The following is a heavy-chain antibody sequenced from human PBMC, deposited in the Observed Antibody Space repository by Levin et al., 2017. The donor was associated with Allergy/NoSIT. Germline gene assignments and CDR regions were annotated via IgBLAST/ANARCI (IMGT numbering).Heavy chain of an antibody. D-gene: IGHD5-18*01. Sequence: PSQTLLLTCAVSGGSISSGGYSWSWIRQPPGKGLEWIGNIYLSGSTNDNPSLKSRVTMSVDRSKNQFSLKLSYVTAADTAVYYCARVAGYSYGYYFDYWGPGTLVTVSS. V-gene: IGHV4-30-2*01. CDR1: GGSISSGGYS. CDR2: IYLSGST. CDR3: ARVAGYSYGYYFDY. J-gene: IGHJ4*02.